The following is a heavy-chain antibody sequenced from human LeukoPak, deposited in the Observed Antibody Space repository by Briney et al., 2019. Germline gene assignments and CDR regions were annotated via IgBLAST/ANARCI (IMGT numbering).Heavy chain of an antibody. D-gene: IGHD3-22*01. J-gene: IGHJ4*02. CDR3: ARVWLSSGYDPPQFDH. CDR1: GGSISSYY. CDR2: IYYSGST. Sequence: SETLSLTCTVSGGSISSYYWSWIRQPPGRGLEWVGYIYYSGSTNYNPSLKSRVTISVDTSKNQFSLKLSSVTAADTAVYYCARVWLSSGYDPPQFDHWGQGTLVTVSS. V-gene: IGHV4-59*01.